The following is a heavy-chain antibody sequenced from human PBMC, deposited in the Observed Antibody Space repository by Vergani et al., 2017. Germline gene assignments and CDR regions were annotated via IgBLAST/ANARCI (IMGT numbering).Heavy chain of an antibody. J-gene: IGHJ4*02. Sequence: QVHLNEAGPGLVKPSQTLSLTCTVSGASITSGSFYWSWIRQPAGKGLEWIGRIHASGTKNYNPSLRSRVTLSVDTSKNQLSLKMISMTAADTAVYFCAREATVAGAFDYWGQGTQVTVSS. CDR3: AREATVAGAFDY. CDR2: IHASGTK. V-gene: IGHV4-61*02. CDR1: GASITSGSFY. D-gene: IGHD6-19*01.